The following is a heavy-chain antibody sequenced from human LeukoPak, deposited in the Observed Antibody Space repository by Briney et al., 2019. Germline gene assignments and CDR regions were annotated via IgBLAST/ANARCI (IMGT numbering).Heavy chain of an antibody. CDR1: GFTFDDYA. CDR3: AKDMGSSGWPSAFDY. D-gene: IGHD6-19*01. J-gene: IGHJ4*02. Sequence: GGSLRLSCAASGFTFDDYAMHWVRHAPGKGLEWVSGISWNSGSIGYADSVKGRFTISRDNAKNSLYLQMNSLRAEDTALYYCAKDMGSSGWPSAFDYWGQGTLVTVSS. CDR2: ISWNSGSI. V-gene: IGHV3-9*01.